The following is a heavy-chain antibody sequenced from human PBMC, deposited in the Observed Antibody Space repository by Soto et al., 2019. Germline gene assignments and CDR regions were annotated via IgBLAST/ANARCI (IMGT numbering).Heavy chain of an antibody. CDR3: AREETAWPLAQGLWV. J-gene: IGHJ4*03. CDR1: GFTFSTYI. D-gene: IGHD3-16*01. Sequence: GGSLRLSCAASGFTFSTYIMNWVRHAPGQGLEWVSSISSRGDTYDADSVKGRFTISRDNAKNSVSLQMVSLRAEDAAVYYYAREETAWPLAQGLWVWGQGDPVTLSS. V-gene: IGHV3-21*01. CDR2: ISSRGDT.